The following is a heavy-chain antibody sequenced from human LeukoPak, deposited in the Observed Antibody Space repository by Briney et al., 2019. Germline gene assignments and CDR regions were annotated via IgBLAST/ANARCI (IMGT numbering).Heavy chain of an antibody. J-gene: IGHJ6*03. CDR1: GFTFSSYG. V-gene: IGHV3-30*02. D-gene: IGHD5-12*01. CDR2: IRYDGSIK. CDR3: AKDNVKVTTIRRVPHYMDV. Sequence: GGSLRLSCAASGFTFSSYGIHWVRQAPGKGLEWVAFIRYDGSIKYYADSVKGRFTISRDNSKNTLYLQMSSLTAEDTAVYYCAKDNVKVTTIRRVPHYMDVWGKGATVTISS.